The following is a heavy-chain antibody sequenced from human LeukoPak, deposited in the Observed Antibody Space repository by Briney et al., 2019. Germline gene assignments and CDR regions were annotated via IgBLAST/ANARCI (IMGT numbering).Heavy chain of an antibody. CDR2: ISGSGGST. CDR1: GSTFSSFA. D-gene: IGHD2-2*01. J-gene: IGHJ4*02. V-gene: IGHV3-23*01. CDR3: AKRGAYCSTTRCSDFDY. Sequence: GGSLRLSCAASGSTFSSFAMSWVRQVPGKGLEWVSAISGSGGSTYYADSVKGRFTISRDNSKNTLFLQMNSLRADDTAIYYCAKRGAYCSTTRCSDFDYWGQGTLVTVSS.